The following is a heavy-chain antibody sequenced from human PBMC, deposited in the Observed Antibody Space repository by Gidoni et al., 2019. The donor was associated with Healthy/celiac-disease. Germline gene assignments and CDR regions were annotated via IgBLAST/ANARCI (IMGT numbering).Heavy chain of an antibody. Sequence: QVQLVESGGGLVKPGGSLRLYCAASGFPLSAYYMSWIRQAPGKGLEWVSYISSSSSYTNYADSVKGRFTISRDNAKNSLYLQMNSLRAEDTAVYYCARGAPYYYDSSGYWGHWGQGTLVTVSS. CDR3: ARGAPYYYDSSGYWGH. CDR1: GFPLSAYY. D-gene: IGHD3-22*01. CDR2: ISSSSSYT. J-gene: IGHJ4*02. V-gene: IGHV3-11*06.